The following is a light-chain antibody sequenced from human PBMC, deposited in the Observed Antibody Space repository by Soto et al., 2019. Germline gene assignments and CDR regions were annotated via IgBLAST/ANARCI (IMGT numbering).Light chain of an antibody. Sequence: IVLTQSPGTLSLSPWERASLSCRASQSVSSNYLAWFQQKPGQAPRLLSSYPSSRATGIPDRFSGSGSGTDFTLTISRLEPEDFAVYYCQQYGSLSWTFGQGTKVDIK. CDR3: QQYGSLSWT. CDR2: YPS. J-gene: IGKJ1*01. V-gene: IGKV3-20*01. CDR1: QSVSSNY.